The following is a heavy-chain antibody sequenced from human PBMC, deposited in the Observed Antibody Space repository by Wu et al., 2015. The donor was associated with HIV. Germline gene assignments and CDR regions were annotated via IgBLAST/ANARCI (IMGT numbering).Heavy chain of an antibody. J-gene: IGHJ3*02. CDR2: INPGGVRV. V-gene: IGHV1-46*03. CDR3: ATRIGNMEAFNI. Sequence: QVQLVQSGAEVKKPGASVKVSCKASGYTFTDYYIHWVRQAPGQRLEWMGVINPGGVRVSYAQKFQGRVTMTSDTSTSTVHMALSRLRSEDTAMYYCATRIGNMEAFNIWGQGTMVIVSS. D-gene: IGHD1/OR15-1a*01. CDR1: GYTFTDYY.